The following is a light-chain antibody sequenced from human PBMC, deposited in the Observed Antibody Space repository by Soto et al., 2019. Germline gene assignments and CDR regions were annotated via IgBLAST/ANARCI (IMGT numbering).Light chain of an antibody. V-gene: IGLV2-8*01. Sequence: QSALTQPPSASGSPGQSVTISCTGTSSDVGGYSYVSWFQQHPGKAPKLMIYEVSKRPSGVPDRFSGSKSGNTASLTVSGLQSDDEADYYCSSYAGSNTWVFGTGTKVTVL. CDR2: EVS. CDR1: SSDVGGYSY. J-gene: IGLJ1*01. CDR3: SSYAGSNTWV.